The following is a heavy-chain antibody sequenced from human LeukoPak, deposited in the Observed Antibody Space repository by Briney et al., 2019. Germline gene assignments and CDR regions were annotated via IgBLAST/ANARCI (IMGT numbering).Heavy chain of an antibody. CDR2: ISGSGGSK. CDR1: GFTFSSYA. V-gene: IGHV3-23*01. Sequence: GGSLRLSCVASGFTFSSYAMSWVRQAPGKGLEWVSAISGSGGSKYYEDSVKGRFTISRDNSKNTLYLRMNSLRAEDTAVYYCAKAVMYYYDSSGYPTDYWGQGTLVTVSS. CDR3: AKAVMYYYDSSGYPTDY. D-gene: IGHD3-22*01. J-gene: IGHJ4*02.